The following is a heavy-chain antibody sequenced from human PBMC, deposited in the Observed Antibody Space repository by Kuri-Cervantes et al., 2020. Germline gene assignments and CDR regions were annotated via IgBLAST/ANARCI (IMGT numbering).Heavy chain of an antibody. V-gene: IGHV3-7*01. J-gene: IGHJ3*01. D-gene: IGHD4/OR15-4a*01. CDR3: ARDGAYDAFDV. Sequence: GGSLRLSCAASGFTFSDYWMTWVRQAPGKGLEWVANINQDGSEKYYVDSVKGRYTISRDNAKNSLYLQMYSLRVEDTAVYYCARDGAYDAFDVWGQGTMVTVSS. CDR2: INQDGSEK. CDR1: GFTFSDYW.